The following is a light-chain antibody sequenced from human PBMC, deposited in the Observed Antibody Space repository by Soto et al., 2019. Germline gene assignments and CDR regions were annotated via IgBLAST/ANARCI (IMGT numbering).Light chain of an antibody. CDR3: QQYGGSPIT. CDR2: DAS. J-gene: IGKJ5*01. Sequence: IVLTQSPATLSLSPGERATLSCRASQSIGLAIAWYQHKPGQAPRLLIFDASQRATGIPARFRGSGSGTDFTLSISSLEPEDFALYYCQQYGGSPITFGQGTRLEIK. CDR1: QSIGLA. V-gene: IGKV3-11*01.